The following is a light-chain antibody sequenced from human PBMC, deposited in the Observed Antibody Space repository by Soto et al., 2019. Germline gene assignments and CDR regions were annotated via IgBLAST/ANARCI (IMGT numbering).Light chain of an antibody. CDR2: GAS. V-gene: IGKV3-15*01. Sequence: EIVMTQSPATLSVSPGERASLSCRASQSISTNLAWYQQKPGQAPRLLIYGASTRATGIPARFSGSGSGTEFTLTISSPQSEDFAVYYCQQYDKCPLTFGPGT. CDR1: QSISTN. CDR3: QQYDKCPLT. J-gene: IGKJ3*01.